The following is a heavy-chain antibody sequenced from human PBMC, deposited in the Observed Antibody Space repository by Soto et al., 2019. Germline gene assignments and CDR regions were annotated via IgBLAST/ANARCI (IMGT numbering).Heavy chain of an antibody. J-gene: IGHJ4*02. D-gene: IGHD5-18*01. V-gene: IGHV4-30-4*01. CDR2: IFHSGRP. CDR3: GRTNLLTAGGGIDY. Sequence: SETLSLTCSVSGDSISSGNFYWTWVRQPPGKGLEWLGYIFHSGRPSYNPSLESRLTISADTSENHILLTLRSVSAADTAVYYSGRTNLLTAGGGIDYWGQGTLVTVSS. CDR1: GDSISSGNFY.